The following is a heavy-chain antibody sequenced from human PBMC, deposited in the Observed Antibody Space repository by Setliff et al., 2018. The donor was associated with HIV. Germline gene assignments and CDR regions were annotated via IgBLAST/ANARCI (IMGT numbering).Heavy chain of an antibody. J-gene: IGHJ4*02. V-gene: IGHV4-59*08. D-gene: IGHD3-3*01. CDR3: ARQVSIPGVAVTPLDY. CDR2: IFHTGSA. CDR1: GGFTNGFY. Sequence: SETLSLTCNVSGGFTNGFYWTWIRQSPGKGVEWIGHIFHTGSATYNPSLRSRLTMSIDTSSGQFSLRLTSVTAADEAVYYCARQVSIPGVAVTPLDYWGQGSLVTVSS.